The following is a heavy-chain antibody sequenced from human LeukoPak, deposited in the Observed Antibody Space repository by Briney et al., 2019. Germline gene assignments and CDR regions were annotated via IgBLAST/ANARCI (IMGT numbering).Heavy chain of an antibody. D-gene: IGHD3-10*01. J-gene: IGHJ3*02. CDR2: FSTSSSHI. Sequence: RGSLRLSCAASGFTFDSYTMNWVRQAPGKGLEWVSYFSTSSSHIYYADSVKGRFTISRDNAKTSLYLQMNSLRAEDTAVYYCATQITMVRGVNMAFDIWGQGTMVTVPS. V-gene: IGHV3-21*01. CDR3: ATQITMVRGVNMAFDI. CDR1: GFTFDSYT.